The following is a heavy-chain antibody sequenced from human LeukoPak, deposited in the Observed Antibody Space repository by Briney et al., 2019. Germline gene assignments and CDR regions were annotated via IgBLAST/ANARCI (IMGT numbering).Heavy chain of an antibody. J-gene: IGHJ6*02. CDR2: INHSGST. V-gene: IGHV4-34*01. Sequence: SETLSLTCAVYGGSFSGYYWSWIRQPPGKGLEWIGEINHSGSTNYNPSLESRVTISVDTSKNQLSLKLSSVTAADTAVYYCARGDRYYYYGMDVWGQGTTVTVSS. CDR1: GGSFSGYY. CDR3: ARGDRYYYYGMDV.